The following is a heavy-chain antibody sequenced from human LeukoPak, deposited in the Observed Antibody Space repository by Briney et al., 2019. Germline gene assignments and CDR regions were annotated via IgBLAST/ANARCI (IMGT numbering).Heavy chain of an antibody. CDR3: VGDGHSNTGMNY. CDR2: IISKANSYVT. D-gene: IGHD2/OR15-2a*01. J-gene: IGHJ4*02. V-gene: IGHV3-73*01. Sequence: GSLRLSCATSGFTFSCSTIHWARPAPGKGLEWIGPIISKANSYVTIYGASVKGRFTISRDDSKNTAYLHMNSLKTEDTAVYYCVGDGHSNTGMNYWGQGTLVTVSS. CDR1: GFTFSCST.